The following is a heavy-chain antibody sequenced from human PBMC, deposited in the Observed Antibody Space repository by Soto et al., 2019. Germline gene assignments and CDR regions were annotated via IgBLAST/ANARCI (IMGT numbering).Heavy chain of an antibody. Sequence: HPGGSLRLSCAASGVSDCGNYISWIRQAPGKGLEWVSVIYSGGNTFYGDSVKGRFTISRDSSKNTEYLQMNSLRGEDQAVYYCERNLADEGGGGDYWGQGTLVTVSS. CDR2: IYSGGNT. J-gene: IGHJ4*02. CDR3: ERNLADEGGGGDY. D-gene: IGHD3-16*01. V-gene: IGHV3-53*01. CDR1: GVSDCGNY.